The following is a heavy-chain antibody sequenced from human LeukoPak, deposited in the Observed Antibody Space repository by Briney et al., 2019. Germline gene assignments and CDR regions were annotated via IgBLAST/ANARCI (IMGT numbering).Heavy chain of an antibody. CDR2: INPNSGGT. D-gene: IGHD5-24*01. Sequence: GASVKVSCKASGYTFTGYYIHWVRQAPGQGLEWMGWINPNSGGTKYAQKFQGRVTMTRDTSISTAYMELSGLRSDDTAVYYCARVAMVIISSGPKDDYWGQGTLVTVSS. CDR1: GYTFTGYY. V-gene: IGHV1-2*02. CDR3: ARVAMVIISSGPKDDY. J-gene: IGHJ4*02.